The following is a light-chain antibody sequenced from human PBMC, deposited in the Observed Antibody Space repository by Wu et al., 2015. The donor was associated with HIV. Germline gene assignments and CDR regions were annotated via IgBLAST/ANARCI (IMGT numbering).Light chain of an antibody. CDR2: GTS. V-gene: IGKV3-15*01. Sequence: EIVMTQSPATLSVSPGERATLSCRASQSVSSNLAWYQQKPGQAPRLLIYGTSTRATGIPARFSGSGPGTEFTLTVSSMQSEDFAVYYCQQYNNWPPWTFGQGTKVGNQT. J-gene: IGKJ1*01. CDR3: QQYNNWPPWT. CDR1: QSVSSN.